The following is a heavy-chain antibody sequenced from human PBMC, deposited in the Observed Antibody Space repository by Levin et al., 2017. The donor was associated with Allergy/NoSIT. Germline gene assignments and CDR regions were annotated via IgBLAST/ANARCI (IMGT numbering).Heavy chain of an antibody. V-gene: IGHV1-69*13. Sequence: SVKVSCKASGGTFSSYAISWVRQAPGQGLEWMGGIIPIFGTANYAQKFQGRVTITADESTSTAYMELSSLRSEDTAVYYCARGPTTYYYDSSGYPPENYFDYWGQGTLVTVSS. CDR3: ARGPTTYYYDSSGYPPENYFDY. D-gene: IGHD3-22*01. J-gene: IGHJ4*02. CDR2: IIPIFGTA. CDR1: GGTFSSYA.